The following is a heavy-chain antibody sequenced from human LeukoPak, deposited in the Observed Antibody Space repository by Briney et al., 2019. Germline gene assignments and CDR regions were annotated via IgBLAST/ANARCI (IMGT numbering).Heavy chain of an antibody. CDR1: GGSISYYY. Sequence: SETLSLTCTVSGGSISYYYWIWIRQPAGKGLEWIGRIYTSGSTNYNPSLKSRVTISVDTSKNQFSLKLSSVTAADTAVYYCARVSVGIAARPRRGAFDIWGQGTMVTVSS. CDR2: IYTSGST. CDR3: ARVSVGIAARPRRGAFDI. V-gene: IGHV4-4*07. D-gene: IGHD6-6*01. J-gene: IGHJ3*02.